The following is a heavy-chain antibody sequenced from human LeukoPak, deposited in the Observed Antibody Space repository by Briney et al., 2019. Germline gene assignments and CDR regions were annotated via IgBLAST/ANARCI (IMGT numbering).Heavy chain of an antibody. CDR2: ISSSGSTI. CDR3: ARGAPSTVPTGGAFDI. Sequence: PGGSLRLSCAASGFTFRSYWMSWVRQAPGKGLEWVSYISSSGSTIYYADSVKGRFTISRDNAKNSLYLQMNSLRAEDTAVYYCARGAPSTVPTGGAFDIWGQGTMVTVSS. D-gene: IGHD4-17*01. J-gene: IGHJ3*02. CDR1: GFTFRSYW. V-gene: IGHV3-48*04.